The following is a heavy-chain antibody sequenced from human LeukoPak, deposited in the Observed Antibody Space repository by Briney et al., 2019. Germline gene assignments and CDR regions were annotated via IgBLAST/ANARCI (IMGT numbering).Heavy chain of an antibody. Sequence: GGSLRLSCAASGFTFSIYAMSWVRQAPGKGLEWVSGITGSGGSTYYADSVKGRFTISRDNSKNTLYLQMNSLRAEDTAVYYCAKDQYSSGWYFTYQFDYWGQGTLVTVSS. D-gene: IGHD6-19*01. J-gene: IGHJ4*02. CDR1: GFTFSIYA. CDR2: ITGSGGST. V-gene: IGHV3-23*01. CDR3: AKDQYSSGWYFTYQFDY.